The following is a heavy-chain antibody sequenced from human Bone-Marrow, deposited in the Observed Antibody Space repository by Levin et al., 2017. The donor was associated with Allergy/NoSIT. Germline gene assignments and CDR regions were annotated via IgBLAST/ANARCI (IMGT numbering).Heavy chain of an antibody. Sequence: ASVKVSCTASGYTFTGFYIHWVRQAPGLGLEWMGWINPDNGDTNFAQKFQGRATMTRDTSTSTASMEASSLRSDDTAVYYCAAGDYGDYAPGGYWGHGTLVIVSS. CDR1: GYTFTGFY. CDR2: INPDNGDT. V-gene: IGHV1-2*02. D-gene: IGHD4-17*01. J-gene: IGHJ4*01. CDR3: AAGDYGDYAPGGY.